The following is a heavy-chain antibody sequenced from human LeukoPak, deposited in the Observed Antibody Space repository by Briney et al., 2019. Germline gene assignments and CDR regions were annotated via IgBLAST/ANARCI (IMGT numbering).Heavy chain of an antibody. D-gene: IGHD3-10*01. CDR3: ARGGFTVVRGLIITDYYYYYMDV. CDR1: GGSISSYY. V-gene: IGHV4-4*07. Sequence: SETLSLTCTVSGGSISSYYWNWIRQPAGKGLEWIGRMYTSGSTNYSPSLKSRVTMSVDTSKNQFSLKLSSVTAADTAVYYCARGGFTVVRGLIITDYYYYYMDVWGKGATVTVSS. J-gene: IGHJ6*03. CDR2: MYTSGST.